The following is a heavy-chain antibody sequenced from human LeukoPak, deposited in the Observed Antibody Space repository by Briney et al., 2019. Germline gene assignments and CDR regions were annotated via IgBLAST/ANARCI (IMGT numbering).Heavy chain of an antibody. CDR1: GFTFSNYA. J-gene: IGHJ4*03. CDR3: SKEGGGTLNDDFDF. Sequence: GGSLRLSCAASGFTFSNYAMSWVRQAPGKGLEWVSGISGSGGSIYYAVSVKGRFTISRDNSKNTLYLQVNNLRAEDTAVYYCSKEGGGTLNDDFDFLGQGTPVTVSS. D-gene: IGHD1-1*01. CDR2: ISGSGGSI. V-gene: IGHV3-23*01.